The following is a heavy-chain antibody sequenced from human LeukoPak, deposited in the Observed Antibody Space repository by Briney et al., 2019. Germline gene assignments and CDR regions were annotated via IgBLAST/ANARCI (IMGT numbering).Heavy chain of an antibody. V-gene: IGHV3-23*01. D-gene: IGHD4-17*01. CDR1: GFTFSSYA. J-gene: IGHJ4*02. CDR2: ISGSGGST. CDR3: AKVLISYTVTNPFDY. Sequence: PGGSLRLSCAASGFTFSSYAMSWVRQAPGKGLEWVSAISGSGGSTYYADSVKGRFTISRDNSKNTLYLQMNSLRAEDTAVYYCAKVLISYTVTNPFDYWGQGTLVTVSS.